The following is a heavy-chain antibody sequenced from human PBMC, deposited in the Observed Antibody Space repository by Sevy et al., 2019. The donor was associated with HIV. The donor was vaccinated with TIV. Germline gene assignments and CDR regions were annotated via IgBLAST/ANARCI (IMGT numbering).Heavy chain of an antibody. CDR1: GGSITSLY. CDR3: AGENAWGRGYS. Sequence: SETLSLPCTVSGGSITSLYWNWIRQPPGKGLEWIANIYYNGHINYNPSLKSRATLSLDTSKNQFSLRLSSVTAADTAMYYCAGENAWGRGYSWGQGTLVTVSS. D-gene: IGHD1-26*01. V-gene: IGHV4-59*08. CDR2: IYYNGHI. J-gene: IGHJ4*02.